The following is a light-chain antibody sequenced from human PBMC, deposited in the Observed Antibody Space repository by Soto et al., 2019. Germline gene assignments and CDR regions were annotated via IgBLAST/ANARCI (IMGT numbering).Light chain of an antibody. Sequence: IQLTQSLAYLSASVGDRVILTSRASQSINIYLNWYQQKPGKAPTLLIYAASSLQSGVPSRFSGGGSRTDLTLTISSLQTEDFATYYCQQSYRSPYTFGQGTKLEI. CDR1: QSINIY. CDR3: QQSYRSPYT. V-gene: IGKV1-39*01. J-gene: IGKJ2*01. CDR2: AAS.